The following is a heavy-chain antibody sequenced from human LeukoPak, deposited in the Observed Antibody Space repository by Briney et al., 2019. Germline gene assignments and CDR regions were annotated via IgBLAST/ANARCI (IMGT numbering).Heavy chain of an antibody. CDR1: GGTFSSYA. J-gene: IGHJ6*02. Sequence: ASVKVFCKASGGTFSSYAISWVRQAPGQGLEWMGRIIPILGIANYAQKFQGRVTITADKSTSTAYMELSSLRSEDTAVYFCASHHYYYGMDVWGQGTTVTVSS. CDR3: ASHHYYYGMDV. CDR2: IIPILGIA. V-gene: IGHV1-69*04.